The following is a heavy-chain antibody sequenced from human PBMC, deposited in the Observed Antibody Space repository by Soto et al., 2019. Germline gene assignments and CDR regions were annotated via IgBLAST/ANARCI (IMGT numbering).Heavy chain of an antibody. D-gene: IGHD3-3*01. J-gene: IGHJ4*02. V-gene: IGHV4-34*01. CDR2: INHSGST. Sequence: PSETLSLTCAVYGGSFSGYYWSWIRQPPGKGLEWIGEINHSGSTNYNPYLKSRVTISVDTSKNQFSLKLSSVTAADTAVYYCARSVWSGYYAYWGQGTLVTVSS. CDR3: ARSVWSGYYAY. CDR1: GGSFSGYY.